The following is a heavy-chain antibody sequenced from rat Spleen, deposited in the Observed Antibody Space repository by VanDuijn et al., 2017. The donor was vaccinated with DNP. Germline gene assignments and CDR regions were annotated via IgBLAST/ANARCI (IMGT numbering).Heavy chain of an antibody. V-gene: IGHV5-7*01. J-gene: IGHJ2*01. CDR2: ITYDGVNT. Sequence: EVQLVASGGGLVQPGRSMKLSCAASGFTFSHYDMVWVRQAPKEGLEWVATITYDGVNTYYRDSVRGRFTISRDNGKSTLYLQGDSLRSEDTATYYCVTRGKYGGYDYWGQGVMVTVSS. CDR3: VTRGKYGGYDY. D-gene: IGHD1-11*01. CDR1: GFTFSHYD.